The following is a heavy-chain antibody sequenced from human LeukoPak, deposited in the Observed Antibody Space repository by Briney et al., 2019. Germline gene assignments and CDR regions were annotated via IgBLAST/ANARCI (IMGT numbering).Heavy chain of an antibody. CDR2: IYSGGST. J-gene: IGHJ4*02. Sequence: PGGSLRLSCAASGLTASSNYMSWVRQAPGKGLEWVSVIYSGGSTYYADSVKGRFTISRDNSKNTLYLQMSSLRAEDTAVYYCARGRKTYYYDSSRDYYFDYWGQGTLVTVSS. CDR1: GLTASSNY. CDR3: ARGRKTYYYDSSRDYYFDY. D-gene: IGHD3-22*01. V-gene: IGHV3-53*01.